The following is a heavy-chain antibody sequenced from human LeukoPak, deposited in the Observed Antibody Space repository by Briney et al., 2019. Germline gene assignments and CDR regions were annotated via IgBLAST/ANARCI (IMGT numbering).Heavy chain of an antibody. Sequence: GGSLRLSCAASGFTFSDYYMSWIRQAPGKGLEWVAVISYDGSNKYYADSVKGRFTISRDNSKNTLYLQMNSLRAEDTAVYYCARDQYSGSYFYYYYMDVWGKGTTVTVSS. V-gene: IGHV3-30*03. CDR3: ARDQYSGSYFYYYYMDV. D-gene: IGHD1-26*01. CDR1: GFTFSDYY. CDR2: ISYDGSNK. J-gene: IGHJ6*03.